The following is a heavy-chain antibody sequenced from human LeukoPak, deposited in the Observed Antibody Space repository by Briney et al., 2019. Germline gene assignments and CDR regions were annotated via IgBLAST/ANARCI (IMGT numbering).Heavy chain of an antibody. CDR3: ARVSRQWLSIY. D-gene: IGHD6-19*01. CDR1: GFTVSSNY. CDR2: IYSGGGT. Sequence: GGSLRLSCAASGFTVSSNYMSWVRQAPGKGLEWVSVIYSGGGTYYADSVKGRFTISRDNSKNTLYLQMNSLRAEDTAVYYCARVSRQWLSIYWGQGTLVTVSS. V-gene: IGHV3-66*01. J-gene: IGHJ4*02.